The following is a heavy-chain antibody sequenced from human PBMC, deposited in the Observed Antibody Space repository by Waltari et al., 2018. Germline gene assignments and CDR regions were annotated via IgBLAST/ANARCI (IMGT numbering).Heavy chain of an antibody. Sequence: QVQLVQSGAEVKKPGSSVKVSCKASGGTFSSYSISLVRQAPGQGLEWMGGIIPIFGTANYEQKFQGRVTITADESTSTAYMELSSLRSEDTAVYYCAREDIAVAGSYFDYWGQGTLVTVSS. D-gene: IGHD6-19*01. CDR3: AREDIAVAGSYFDY. J-gene: IGHJ4*02. CDR2: IIPIFGTA. CDR1: GGTFSSYS. V-gene: IGHV1-69*01.